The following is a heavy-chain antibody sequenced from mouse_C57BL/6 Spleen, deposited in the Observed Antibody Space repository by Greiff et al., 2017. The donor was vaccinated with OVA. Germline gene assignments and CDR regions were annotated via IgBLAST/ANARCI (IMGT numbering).Heavy chain of an antibody. Sequence: EVKLMESGGGLVKPGGSLKLSCAASGFTFSDYGMHWVRQAPEKGLEWVAYISSGSSTIDYADTVKGRFTISRDNAKNTLFLQMTSLRSEDTAMYYCARITTVTGDWYFDVWGTGTTVTVSS. V-gene: IGHV5-17*01. J-gene: IGHJ1*03. CDR3: ARITTVTGDWYFDV. D-gene: IGHD1-1*01. CDR2: ISSGSSTI. CDR1: GFTFSDYG.